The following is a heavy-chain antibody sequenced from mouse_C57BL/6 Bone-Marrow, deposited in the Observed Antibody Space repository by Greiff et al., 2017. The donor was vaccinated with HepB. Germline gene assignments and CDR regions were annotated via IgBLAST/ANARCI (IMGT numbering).Heavy chain of an antibody. J-gene: IGHJ4*01. V-gene: IGHV14-1*01. CDR1: GFNIKDYY. CDR2: IDPEDGDT. D-gene: IGHD2-4*01. Sequence: VQLQQSGAELVRPGASVKLSCTASGFNIKDYYMHWVKQRPEQGLEWIGRIDPEDGDTEYAPKFQGRVTMTADPSSNTAYLQLSSLTSEDTAVYYWTTPPIYYDYPYAMDYWGQGTSVTVSS. CDR3: TTPPIYYDYPYAMDY.